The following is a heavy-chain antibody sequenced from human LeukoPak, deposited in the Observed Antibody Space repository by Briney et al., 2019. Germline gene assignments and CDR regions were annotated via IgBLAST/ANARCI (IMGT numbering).Heavy chain of an antibody. CDR1: GFTFSTIY. CDR2: VYSGGRT. CDR3: AKDGRSSGWFAFDY. J-gene: IGHJ4*02. D-gene: IGHD6-19*01. V-gene: IGHV3-66*01. Sequence: GGSLRLSCVASGFTFSTIYMSWVRQAPGRGLEWVSIVYSGGRTYYADSVKGRFIISRDNSKNTLYLQMNSLRAEDTAIYYCAKDGRSSGWFAFDYWGQGTLVTVSS.